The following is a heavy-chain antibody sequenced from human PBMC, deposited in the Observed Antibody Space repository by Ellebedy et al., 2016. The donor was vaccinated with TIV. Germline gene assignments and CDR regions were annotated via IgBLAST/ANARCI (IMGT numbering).Heavy chain of an antibody. CDR2: INQDGSRI. D-gene: IGHD3-22*01. Sequence: GGSLRLSCAASGFTFNSYWMSWVRQAPGKGLEWVANINQDGSRIYYVDSVKGRLPISRDNAKNSVFLRMNTLRVEDTAVYHCARDGAYGDYSPGFYGMDVWGQGTTVTVSS. J-gene: IGHJ6*02. CDR1: GFTFNSYW. V-gene: IGHV3-7*03. CDR3: ARDGAYGDYSPGFYGMDV.